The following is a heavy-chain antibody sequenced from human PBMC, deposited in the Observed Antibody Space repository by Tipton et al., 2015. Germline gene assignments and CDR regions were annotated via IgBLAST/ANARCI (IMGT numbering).Heavy chain of an antibody. CDR3: ADPLYCSGGGCYPSGY. CDR2: ISNTDGA. D-gene: IGHD2-15*01. CDR1: GGSVTSGSYY. J-gene: IGHJ4*02. V-gene: IGHV4-61*01. Sequence: TLSLTCTVSGGSVTSGSYYWSWIRQPPGKGLEWIGFISNTDGAHYNPALKSRVTISVDTSKNPFSLKLSSVTAADTAVYYCADPLYCSGGGCYPSGYWGQGTLVTVSS.